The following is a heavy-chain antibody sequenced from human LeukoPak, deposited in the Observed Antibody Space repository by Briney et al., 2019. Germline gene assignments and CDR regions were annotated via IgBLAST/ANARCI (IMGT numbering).Heavy chain of an antibody. V-gene: IGHV4-38-2*02. Sequence: SETLSLTCTVSGDSISSGNYWGWIRQPPGKGLEWIGSIFHTGSTYFNLSLKSRVTISVDTSKNQFSLKLSSVTAADTAVYYCARGKYYYGSGSYSWGFDYWGQGTLVTVSS. D-gene: IGHD3-10*01. CDR3: ARGKYYYGSGSYSWGFDY. J-gene: IGHJ4*02. CDR2: IFHTGST. CDR1: GDSISSGNY.